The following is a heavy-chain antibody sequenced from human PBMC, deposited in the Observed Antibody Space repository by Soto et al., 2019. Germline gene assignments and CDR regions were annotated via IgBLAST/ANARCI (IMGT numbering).Heavy chain of an antibody. J-gene: IGHJ6*02. CDR3: ARGHYGLDV. Sequence: EVQLVDSGGGLVQPGGSLRLSCAASGFTFSEHWMSWVRQAPGKGLEWEAYTKQDGGDKWCVDYVKGRFTISRDNAKNDLLLRMNGLRPEDTAVYYCARGHYGLDVWGQGTTVTVCS. V-gene: IGHV3-7*01. CDR2: TKQDGGDK. CDR1: GFTFSEHW.